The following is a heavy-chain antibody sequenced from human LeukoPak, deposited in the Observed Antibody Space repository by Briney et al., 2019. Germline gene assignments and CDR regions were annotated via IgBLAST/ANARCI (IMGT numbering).Heavy chain of an antibody. CDR2: IIPLFDTV. CDR3: ARGEYSMVRGAPD. Sequence: SVKLSCKPSGGTFYNYTISWVRQAPGQGLEWMGGIIPLFDTVNYAQKFQGRVTITTDESTTTAYMELSSLRYEDTAVYYCARGEYSMVRGAPDWGQGTLVTVSS. J-gene: IGHJ4*02. V-gene: IGHV1-69*05. CDR1: GGTFYNYT. D-gene: IGHD3-10*01.